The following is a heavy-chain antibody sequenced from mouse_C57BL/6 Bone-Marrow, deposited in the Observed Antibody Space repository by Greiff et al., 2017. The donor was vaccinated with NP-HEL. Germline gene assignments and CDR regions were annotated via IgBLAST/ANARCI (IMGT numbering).Heavy chain of an antibody. CDR1: GYTFTDYE. V-gene: IGHV1-15*01. CDR2: IDPETGGT. J-gene: IGHJ2*01. D-gene: IGHD4-1*01. CDR3: TLWDRDY. Sequence: VQRVESGAELVRPGASVTLSCKASGYTFTDYEMHWVKQTPVHGLEWIGAIDPETGGTAYNQKFKGKAILTADKSSSTAYMELRSLTSEDSAVYYCTLWDRDYWGQGTTLTVSS.